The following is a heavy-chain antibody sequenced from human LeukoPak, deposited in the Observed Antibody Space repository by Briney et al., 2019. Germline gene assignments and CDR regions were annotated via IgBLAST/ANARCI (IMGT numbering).Heavy chain of an antibody. CDR3: ARGASGYYYEMSNDY. Sequence: ASVKVSCKASGYTFTSYYMHWVRQAPGQGLEWMGIINPSGGSTSYAQKFQGRVTMTRDTSTSTVYMELSSLRSEDTAVYYCARGASGYYYEMSNDYWGQGTLVTVSS. V-gene: IGHV1-46*01. CDR1: GYTFTSYY. J-gene: IGHJ4*02. D-gene: IGHD3-22*01. CDR2: INPSGGST.